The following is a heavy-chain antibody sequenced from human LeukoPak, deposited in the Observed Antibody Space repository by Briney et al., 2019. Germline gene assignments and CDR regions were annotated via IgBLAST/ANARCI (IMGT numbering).Heavy chain of an antibody. CDR1: GGTFSSYA. CDR2: IIPIFGTA. D-gene: IGHD3-22*01. V-gene: IGHV1-69*13. J-gene: IGHJ4*02. Sequence: ASVKVSCKASGGTFSSYAISWVRQAPGQGLEWMGGIIPIFGTANYAQKFQGRVTITADESTSTAYMELSSLRSEDTAVYYCATEEYYYDSRGYSNWGQGTLVTVSS. CDR3: ATEEYYYDSRGYSN.